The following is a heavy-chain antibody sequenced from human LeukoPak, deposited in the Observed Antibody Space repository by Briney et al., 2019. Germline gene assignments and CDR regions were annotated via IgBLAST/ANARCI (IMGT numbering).Heavy chain of an antibody. CDR1: GYTFYNYA. CDR2: ISHYGAST. CDR3: AKYGSGQLWLLGWYFDF. J-gene: IGHJ2*01. V-gene: IGHV3-23*01. D-gene: IGHD3-16*01. Sequence: GGSLRLSCAASGYTFYNYAVTWVRQAPGKGLEWVSSISHYGASTHYADSVKGRFTISRDNSKNTVFLQMDRLRAEDTAVYFCAKYGSGQLWLLGWYFDFWGRGTLVSVSS.